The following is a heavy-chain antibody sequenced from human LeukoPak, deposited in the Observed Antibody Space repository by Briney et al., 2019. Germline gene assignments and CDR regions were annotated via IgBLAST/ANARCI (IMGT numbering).Heavy chain of an antibody. CDR2: IIPIFGTA. Sequence: VASVKVSCKASGGTFSSYAISWVRQAPGQGLEWMGGIIPIFGTANYAQKFQGRVTITADKSTSTAYIELSSLRSEDTAVYYCARAPRYGDYGDYYYYGMDVWGKGTTVTVSS. V-gene: IGHV1-69*06. J-gene: IGHJ6*04. D-gene: IGHD4-17*01. CDR3: ARAPRYGDYGDYYYYGMDV. CDR1: GGTFSSYA.